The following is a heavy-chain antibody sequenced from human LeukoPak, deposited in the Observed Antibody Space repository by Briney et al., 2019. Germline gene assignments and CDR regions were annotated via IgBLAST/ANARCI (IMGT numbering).Heavy chain of an antibody. Sequence: GGSLRLSCAAAGFTFTRYSMNWVRQAPGKGLEWVSSISSSGIYIFYAQSVEGRFIISRDNAKNSHYLQMNSLRVDDTAVYFCARGTYRSSSPSIGMPYYLDYWGQGILVTVSS. D-gene: IGHD6-6*01. CDR1: GFTFTRYS. CDR3: ARGTYRSSSPSIGMPYYLDY. V-gene: IGHV3-21*01. J-gene: IGHJ4*02. CDR2: ISSSGIYI.